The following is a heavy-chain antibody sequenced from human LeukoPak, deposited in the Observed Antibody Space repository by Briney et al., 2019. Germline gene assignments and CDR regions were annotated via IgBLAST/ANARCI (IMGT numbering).Heavy chain of an antibody. D-gene: IGHD1-7*01. CDR3: ATDVTGTAPYDF. CDR1: GYSLSELS. Sequence: GASVKVSCKVSGYSLSELSIHWVRQAPGKGLEWIGGFDREDDEAVYEQRFQGRVTMTEDPSTETAYMELSSLTSEDAGVYYCATDVTGTAPYDFWGQGTLVTVSS. J-gene: IGHJ4*02. CDR2: FDREDDEA. V-gene: IGHV1-24*01.